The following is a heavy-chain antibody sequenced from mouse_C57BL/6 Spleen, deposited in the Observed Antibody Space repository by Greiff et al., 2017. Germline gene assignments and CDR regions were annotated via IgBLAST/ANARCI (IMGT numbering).Heavy chain of an antibody. CDR2: IHPSDSVT. V-gene: IGHV1-74*01. J-gene: IGHJ3*01. CDR1: AYTFPSYG. CDR3: ANSHDGFAY. Sequence: KRPGAELVKPGASVRGSCKASAYTFPSYGMHWVKQRPGKGLEWIGRIHPSDSVTNYNQKFKGKATLPVDKSSSTAYMQLSSLTSEDSAVYYCANSHDGFAYWGQGTLVTVSA.